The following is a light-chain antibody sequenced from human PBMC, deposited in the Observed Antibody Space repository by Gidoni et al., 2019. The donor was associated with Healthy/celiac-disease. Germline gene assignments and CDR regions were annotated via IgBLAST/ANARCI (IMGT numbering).Light chain of an antibody. Sequence: DIVMTQAPDSLAVSLGERAPINCKSSQSVLYSSNNKNYLAWYQQKPGQPPKLLIYWASTRESGVPDRFSGSGSGTDFTLTISSLQAEDVAVSYCQQYYRTPFPFGPGTKVDIK. CDR1: QSVLYSSNNKNY. CDR2: WAS. V-gene: IGKV4-1*01. CDR3: QQYYRTPFP. J-gene: IGKJ3*01.